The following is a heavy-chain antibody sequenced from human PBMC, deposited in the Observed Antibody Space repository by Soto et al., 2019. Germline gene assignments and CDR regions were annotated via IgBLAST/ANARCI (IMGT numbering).Heavy chain of an antibody. CDR1: RLACRDHD. Sequence: GALRVLCGAARLACRDHDLNSGRPARGKGLEYVSAISSNGGSTYYANSVKGRFTISRDNSKNTLYLQMGSLRAEDMAVYYCARGARPKLVGNNYFHYWGEATLVTVPS. CDR2: ISSNGGST. J-gene: IGHJ4*02. V-gene: IGHV3-64*01. D-gene: IGHD1-1*01. CDR3: ARGARPKLVGNNYFHY.